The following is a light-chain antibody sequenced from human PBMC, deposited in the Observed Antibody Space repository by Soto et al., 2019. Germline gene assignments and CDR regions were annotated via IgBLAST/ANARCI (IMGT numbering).Light chain of an antibody. J-gene: IGKJ1*01. V-gene: IGKV1-39*01. CDR1: QSISSY. Sequence: DIQMTQSPSSLSASVGDRVTITCRASQSISSYLNWYQQKPGKAPKLLIYAASSLQSGVPSRFSGSGSRTDFTLTISSLQPEDFATYYCQQSYSTWTFGQGTKVGIK. CDR3: QQSYSTWT. CDR2: AAS.